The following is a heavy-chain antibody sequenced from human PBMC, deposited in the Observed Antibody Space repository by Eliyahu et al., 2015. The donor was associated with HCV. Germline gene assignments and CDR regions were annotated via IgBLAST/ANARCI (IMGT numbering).Heavy chain of an antibody. Sequence: QVQLQESGPGLVQPSETLSLTCTVSXGSISSYYWSWIRQPPGKGXEWIGYXHYSGSTXHNPSLKSRVTMSLDTSKNQFSLRLSSVTAADTAVYYCASGGGGIAVAGTGGWFDPWGQGTLVTVSS. CDR2: XHYSGST. V-gene: IGHV4-59*01. CDR3: ASGGGGIAVAGTGGWFDP. CDR1: XGSISSYY. J-gene: IGHJ5*02. D-gene: IGHD6-19*01.